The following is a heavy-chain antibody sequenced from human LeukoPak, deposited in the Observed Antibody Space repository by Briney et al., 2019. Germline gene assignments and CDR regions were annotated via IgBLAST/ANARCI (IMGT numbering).Heavy chain of an antibody. J-gene: IGHJ4*02. CDR3: VRVREKWGSGFDS. CDR2: IKENGTET. CDR1: GFIFSNYW. D-gene: IGHD7-27*01. Sequence: PGGSLRLSCGASGFIFSNYWMSWVRQAPGKGLEWVANIKENGTETYYVDSVKGRFTISRDNAENSLYLQMNNLRAEDTAVYYCVRVREKWGSGFDSWGQGTLVTVSS. V-gene: IGHV3-7*01.